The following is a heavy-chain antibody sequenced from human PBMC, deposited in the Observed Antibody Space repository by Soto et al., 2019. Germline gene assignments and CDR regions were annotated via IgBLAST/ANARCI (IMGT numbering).Heavy chain of an antibody. CDR1: GFTFTSSA. Sequence: QMQLVQSGPEVKKPGTSVKVSCKASGFTFTSSAVQWVRQARGQRLEWIGWIVVGSGNTNYAQKFQERVTITRDMCTSTAYMELSSMRCEDTSVYYCAAQYSSGSYSYWGQGTLVTVSS. V-gene: IGHV1-58*01. CDR2: IVVGSGNT. J-gene: IGHJ4*02. D-gene: IGHD1-26*01. CDR3: AAQYSSGSYSY.